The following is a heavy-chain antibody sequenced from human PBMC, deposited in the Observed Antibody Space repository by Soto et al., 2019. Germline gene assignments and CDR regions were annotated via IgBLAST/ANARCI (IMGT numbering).Heavy chain of an antibody. J-gene: IGHJ6*02. V-gene: IGHV5-10-1*01. CDR3: ARLPGQLVLGYYYGMDV. CDR2: IDPSDSYT. CDR1: GYSFTSYW. Sequence: LGESLKISCKGSGYSFTSYWISWVRQMLGKGLEWMGRIDPSDSYTNYSPSFQGHVTISADKSISTAYLQWSSLKASDTAMYYCARLPGQLVLGYYYGMDVWGQGTTVTVSS. D-gene: IGHD6-6*01.